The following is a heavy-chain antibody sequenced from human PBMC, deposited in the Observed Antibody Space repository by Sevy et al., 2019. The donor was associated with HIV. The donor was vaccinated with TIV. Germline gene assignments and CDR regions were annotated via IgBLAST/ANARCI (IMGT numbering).Heavy chain of an antibody. CDR1: GFTFDDYT. Sequence: GGSPRLSCAASGFTFDDYTMHWVRQAPGKGLEWVSLISWDGGSTYYADSVKGRFTISRDNSKNSLYLQMNSLRTEDTALYYCAKDICGGSCYFSPSYNYGMDVWGQGTTVTVSS. D-gene: IGHD2-15*01. J-gene: IGHJ6*02. CDR3: AKDICGGSCYFSPSYNYGMDV. CDR2: ISWDGGST. V-gene: IGHV3-43*01.